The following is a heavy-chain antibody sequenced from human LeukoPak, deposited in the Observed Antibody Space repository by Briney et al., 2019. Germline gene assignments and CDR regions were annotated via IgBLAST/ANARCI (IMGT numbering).Heavy chain of an antibody. D-gene: IGHD3-3*01. CDR1: GGSFSGYY. CDR3: ARGTIFGSRYMYV. CDR2: INHSGST. Sequence: PSETLSLTCAVYGGSFSGYYWSWIRQPPGKGLEWIGEINHSGSTNYNPSLKSRVTISVDTSKNQFSLKLSSVTAADTAVYYCARGTIFGSRYMYVWGKGTTVTVSS. V-gene: IGHV4-34*01. J-gene: IGHJ6*03.